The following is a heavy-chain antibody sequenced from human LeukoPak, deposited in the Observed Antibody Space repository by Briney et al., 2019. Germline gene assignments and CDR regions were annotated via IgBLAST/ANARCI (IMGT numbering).Heavy chain of an antibody. Sequence: SVKVSCKASGGTFSSCTISWVRQAPGQGLEWMGRIIPILGIANYAQKFQGRVTITADKSTSTAYMELSSLRSEDTAVYYCAHQLLEGCSDPWGQGTLVTVSS. D-gene: IGHD2-2*01. CDR3: AHQLLEGCSDP. CDR2: IIPILGIA. CDR1: GGTFSSCT. J-gene: IGHJ5*02. V-gene: IGHV1-69*02.